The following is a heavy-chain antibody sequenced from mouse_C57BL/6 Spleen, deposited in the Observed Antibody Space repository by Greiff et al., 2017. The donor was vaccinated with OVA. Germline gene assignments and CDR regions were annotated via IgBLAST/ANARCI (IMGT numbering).Heavy chain of an antibody. D-gene: IGHD3-2*02. V-gene: IGHV1-15*01. CDR3: TRCSSGYWYFDV. Sequence: QVQLKQSGAELVRPGASVTLSCKASGYTFTDYEMHWVKQTPVHGLEWIGAIDPETGGTAYNQKFKGKAILTADKSSSTAYMELRSLTSEDSAVYYCTRCSSGYWYFDVWGTGTTVTVSS. J-gene: IGHJ1*03. CDR2: IDPETGGT. CDR1: GYTFTDYE.